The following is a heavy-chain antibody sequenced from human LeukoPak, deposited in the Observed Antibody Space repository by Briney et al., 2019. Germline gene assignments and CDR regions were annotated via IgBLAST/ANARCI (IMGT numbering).Heavy chain of an antibody. CDR1: GFTFSSYG. V-gene: IGHV3-30*03. CDR3: AISGFGPIDY. Sequence: GGSLRLSCAASGFTFSSYGMHWVRQAPGKGLEWVAVISYDGSNKYYADSVKGRFTISRDNSKNTLYLQMNGLRAEDTAVYYCAISGFGPIDYWGQGNLVTVSS. D-gene: IGHD3-22*01. CDR2: ISYDGSNK. J-gene: IGHJ4*02.